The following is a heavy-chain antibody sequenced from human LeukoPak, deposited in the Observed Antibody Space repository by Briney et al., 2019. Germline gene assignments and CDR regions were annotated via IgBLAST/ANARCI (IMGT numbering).Heavy chain of an antibody. V-gene: IGHV3-53*01. CDR3: ARSRAMKYYYDSSGYYNLDAFDI. J-gene: IGHJ3*02. CDR2: IYSGGST. Sequence: GGSLRLSCAASGFTVSSNYMSWVRQAPGKGLEWVSVIYSGGSTYYADSVKGRFTISRDNSKNTLYLQMNSLRAEDTAVYYCARSRAMKYYYDSSGYYNLDAFDIWGQGTMVTVSS. D-gene: IGHD3-22*01. CDR1: GFTVSSNY.